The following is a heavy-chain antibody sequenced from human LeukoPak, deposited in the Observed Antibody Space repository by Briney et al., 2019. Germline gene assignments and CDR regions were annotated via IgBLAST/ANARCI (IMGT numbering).Heavy chain of an antibody. CDR3: AKGTLYGDYFYY. D-gene: IGHD4-17*01. CDR2: IWYDGSNK. J-gene: IGHJ4*02. CDR1: GFTFSSYG. Sequence: GGSLRLSCAASGFTFSSYGMHWVRQAPGKGLEWVAVIWYDGSNKYYADSVKGRFTISRDNSKNTLYLQMNSLRAKDTAVYYCAKGTLYGDYFYYWSQGTLVTVSS. V-gene: IGHV3-33*06.